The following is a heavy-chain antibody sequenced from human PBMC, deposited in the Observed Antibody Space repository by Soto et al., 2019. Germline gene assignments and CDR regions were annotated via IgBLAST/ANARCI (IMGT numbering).Heavy chain of an antibody. V-gene: IGHV3-48*01. D-gene: IGHD3-10*01. Sequence: GGSLRLSCAASGFTFSTFTMSWVRQAPGKGLEWVSYISGGSETIHYADSVKGRFTISRDNAKNSLFLQMNSLRGEDSAIYYCARAGSFDLWGQGTLVTVSS. CDR1: GFTFSTFT. J-gene: IGHJ4*02. CDR2: ISGGSETI. CDR3: ARAGSFDL.